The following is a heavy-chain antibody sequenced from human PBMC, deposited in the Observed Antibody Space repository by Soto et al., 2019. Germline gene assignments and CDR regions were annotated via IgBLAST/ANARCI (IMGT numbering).Heavy chain of an antibody. Sequence: WGSLRLSCAASGFTFSSYAMSWVRQAPGKGLEWVSAISGSGGSTYYADSVKVRFTISRDNSKNTLYLQMNSLRAEDTAVYYCAKGGDRSGYVPSYYYMDVWGKGTTVTVSS. V-gene: IGHV3-23*01. D-gene: IGHD5-12*01. CDR3: AKGGDRSGYVPSYYYMDV. CDR1: GFTFSSYA. J-gene: IGHJ6*03. CDR2: ISGSGGST.